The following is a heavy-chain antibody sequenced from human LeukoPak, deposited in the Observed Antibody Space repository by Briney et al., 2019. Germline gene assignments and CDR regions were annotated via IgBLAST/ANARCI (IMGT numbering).Heavy chain of an antibody. J-gene: IGHJ4*02. V-gene: IGHV4-59*08. Sequence: SEPLSLTCTVSGGSISSYFWSWIRQPPGKGLEWIGYIYYSGSTNYNPSLKSRVTISTDTFKNQFSLKLSSVTAADTAVYYCARNGYSYGPSFDYWGQGTLVTVSS. CDR3: ARNGYSYGPSFDY. CDR1: GGSISSYF. D-gene: IGHD5-18*01. CDR2: IYYSGST.